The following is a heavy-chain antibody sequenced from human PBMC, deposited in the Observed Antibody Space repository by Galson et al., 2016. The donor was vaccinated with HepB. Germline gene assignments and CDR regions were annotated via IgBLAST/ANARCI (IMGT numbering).Heavy chain of an antibody. CDR3: AREQQPSSRPQGFWYFDL. CDR2: INPSGSTT. CDR1: GYTFSSYY. Sequence: SVKVSCKASGYTFSSYYMHWVRQAPGQGLEYMGIINPSGSTTRYAQKFQGRVAMTRDTSTNTVYLELSSLRSDDTAVYYCAREQQPSSRPQGFWYFDLWGRGTLVTVSS. D-gene: IGHD6-13*01. V-gene: IGHV1-46*01. J-gene: IGHJ2*01.